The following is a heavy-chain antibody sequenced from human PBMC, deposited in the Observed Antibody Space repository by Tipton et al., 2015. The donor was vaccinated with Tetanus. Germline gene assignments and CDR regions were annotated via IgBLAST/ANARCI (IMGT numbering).Heavy chain of an antibody. V-gene: IGHV1-8*01. J-gene: IGHJ6*02. CDR3: ARGLELRPFFYYYYGMDV. CDR2: MNPNSGNT. CDR1: GYTFTSYD. Sequence: QSGAEVKKPGASVKVSCKASGYTFTSYDINWVRQATGQGLEWTGWMNPNSGNTGYAQKFQGRVTMTRNTSISTAYMELSSLRSEDTAVYYCARGLELRPFFYYYYGMDVWGQGTTVTVSS. D-gene: IGHD1-26*01.